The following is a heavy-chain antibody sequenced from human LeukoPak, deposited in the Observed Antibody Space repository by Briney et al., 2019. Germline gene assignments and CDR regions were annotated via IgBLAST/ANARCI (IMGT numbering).Heavy chain of an antibody. D-gene: IGHD3-3*01. CDR1: GGSFSGYY. Sequence: ASEPLSLTCAVYGGSFSGYYWSWIRQPPGKGLEWIGEINHSGSTNYNPSLKSRVTISVDTSKNQFSLKLSSVTAADTAVYYCARWYYDFWSGYYSPYYYYMDVWGKGTTVTVSS. CDR3: ARWYYDFWSGYYSPYYYYMDV. J-gene: IGHJ6*03. CDR2: INHSGST. V-gene: IGHV4-34*01.